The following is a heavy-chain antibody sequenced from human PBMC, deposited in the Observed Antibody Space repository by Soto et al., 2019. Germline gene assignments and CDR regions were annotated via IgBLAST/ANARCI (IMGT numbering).Heavy chain of an antibody. D-gene: IGHD6-6*01. CDR3: ARVSAARGGDY. Sequence: SETLSLTCAVYGGSFSGYYWSWIRQPPGKGLEWIGVINHRGSTNYNPSLKSRVTISVDTSKNQFSLKLSSVTAADTAVYYCARVSAARGGDYWGQGTLVTVSS. CDR1: GGSFSGYY. V-gene: IGHV4-34*01. J-gene: IGHJ4*02. CDR2: INHRGST.